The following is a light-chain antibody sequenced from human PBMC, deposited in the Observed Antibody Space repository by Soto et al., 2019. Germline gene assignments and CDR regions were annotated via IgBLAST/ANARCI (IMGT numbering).Light chain of an antibody. CDR2: DAS. J-gene: IGKJ3*01. V-gene: IGKV3-20*01. CDR1: QSVSSSY. CDR3: QHYGTSAL. Sequence: EIVLTQSPGTLSLSPGERATLSCRASQSVSSSYLAWYQQKPGQAPRLLIYDASRATGIPDRFSGSGRGKDFALTITRREPEDFAVYYCQHYGTSALFGPGTKVDI.